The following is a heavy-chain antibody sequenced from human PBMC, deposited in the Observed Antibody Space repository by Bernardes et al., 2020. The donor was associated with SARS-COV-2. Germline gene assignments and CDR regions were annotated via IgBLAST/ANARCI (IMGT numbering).Heavy chain of an antibody. V-gene: IGHV1-18*01. D-gene: IGHD3-16*01. CDR2: ISADTGNT. CDR1: GYIFIKYG. CDR3: AREALYDYVWTSRSKRAFDV. Sequence: ASMKVSCKASGYIFIKYGITWVRQAPGQGLEWMGWISADTGNTNYAQKLQGRVTMTTDTSTRTAYMEVRSLTSDDTAVYYCAREALYDYVWTSRSKRAFDVWGQGTKVTVSS. J-gene: IGHJ3*01.